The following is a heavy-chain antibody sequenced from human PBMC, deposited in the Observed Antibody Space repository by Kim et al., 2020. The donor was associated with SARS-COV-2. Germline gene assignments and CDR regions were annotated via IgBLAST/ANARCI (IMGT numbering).Heavy chain of an antibody. D-gene: IGHD5-12*01. Sequence: SETLSLTCTVSGDSISSYYWSWIRQSPGKGLEWIGYMYYTGSTNYNPSLKSRVTISADTSKNQFSLKLSSVTAADTAVYYCARDSSGYGPDYWGQGTLAT. CDR1: GDSISSYY. CDR3: ARDSSGYGPDY. CDR2: MYYTGST. V-gene: IGHV4-59*01. J-gene: IGHJ4*02.